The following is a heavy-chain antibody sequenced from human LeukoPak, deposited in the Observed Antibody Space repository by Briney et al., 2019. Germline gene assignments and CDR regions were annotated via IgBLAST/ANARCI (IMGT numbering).Heavy chain of an antibody. Sequence: GESLKISCKASGYSLTNYWIGWVRQVPGKGLEWMGIIYPGDSDTRYSPSFQGQVTISADKSISTAYLQWSSLKASDTAMYYCARLAGYCSSTSCAPNNNWFDPWGQGTLVTVSS. CDR3: ARLAGYCSSTSCAPNNNWFDP. D-gene: IGHD2-2*01. CDR1: GYSLTNYW. V-gene: IGHV5-51*01. CDR2: IYPGDSDT. J-gene: IGHJ5*02.